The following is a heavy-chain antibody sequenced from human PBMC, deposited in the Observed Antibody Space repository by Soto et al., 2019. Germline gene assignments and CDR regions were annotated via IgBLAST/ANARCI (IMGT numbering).Heavy chain of an antibody. CDR1: GFTFSSYS. CDR3: ASPPEGELFFDY. V-gene: IGHV3-21*01. D-gene: IGHD3-10*01. Sequence: GGSLRLSCAASGFTFSSYSMNWVRQAPGKGLEWVSSISSSSSYIYYADSVKGRFTISRDNAKNSLYLQMNSLRAEDTAVYYCASPPEGELFFDYWGQGTLVTVSS. CDR2: ISSSSSYI. J-gene: IGHJ4*02.